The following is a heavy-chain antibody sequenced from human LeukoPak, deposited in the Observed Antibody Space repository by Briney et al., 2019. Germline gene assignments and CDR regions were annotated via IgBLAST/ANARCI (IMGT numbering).Heavy chain of an antibody. D-gene: IGHD3-10*01. V-gene: IGHV3-66*01. CDR2: LYSGGNT. Sequence: GGSLRLSCAASGFTVSSNYMSWVRQAPGKGLEWVSVLYSGGNTYFADSVKGRFTISRDNSKYTVFLQMSSLRAEDTAVYYCARYGSGSHNFDVWGQGTMVTVSS. CDR1: GFTVSSNY. J-gene: IGHJ3*01. CDR3: ARYGSGSHNFDV.